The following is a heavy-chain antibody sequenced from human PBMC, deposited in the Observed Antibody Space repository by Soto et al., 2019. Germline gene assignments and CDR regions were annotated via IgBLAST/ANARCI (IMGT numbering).Heavy chain of an antibody. CDR3: ARGGAIFGVVYMDV. V-gene: IGHV3-48*01. D-gene: IGHD3-3*01. Sequence: GGSLRLSCAASGFTFSSYSMNWVRQAPGKGLEWVSYISSSSSTIYYADSVKGRFTISRDNAKNSLYLQMNSLRAEDTAVYYCARGGAIFGVVYMDVWGKGTTVTVSS. CDR2: ISSSSSTI. J-gene: IGHJ6*03. CDR1: GFTFSSYS.